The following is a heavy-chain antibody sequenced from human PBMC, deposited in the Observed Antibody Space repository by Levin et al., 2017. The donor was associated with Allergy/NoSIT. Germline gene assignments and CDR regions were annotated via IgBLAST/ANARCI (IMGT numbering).Heavy chain of an antibody. Sequence: PGGSLRLSCAASGFTFSSYGMHWVRQAPGKGLEWVAVISYDGSNKYYADSVKGRFTISRDNSKNTLYLQMNSLRAEDTAVYYCASDLGATTDYWGQGTLVTVSS. CDR2: ISYDGSNK. CDR1: GFTFSSYG. V-gene: IGHV3-30*03. D-gene: IGHD1-26*01. J-gene: IGHJ4*02. CDR3: ASDLGATTDY.